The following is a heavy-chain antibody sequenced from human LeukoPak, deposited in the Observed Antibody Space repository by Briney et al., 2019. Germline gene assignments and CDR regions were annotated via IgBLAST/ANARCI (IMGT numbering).Heavy chain of an antibody. J-gene: IGHJ4*02. D-gene: IGHD2-2*01. CDR1: GGSISSYY. Sequence: SSETLSLTCTVSGGSISSYYWSWIRQPAGKGLEWIGRIYTSGSTNYNPSLKSRVTMSVDTSKNQFSLKLSPVTAADTAVYYCARISSSSTSCYDVDYWGQGTLVTVSS. V-gene: IGHV4-4*07. CDR3: ARISSSSTSCYDVDY. CDR2: IYTSGST.